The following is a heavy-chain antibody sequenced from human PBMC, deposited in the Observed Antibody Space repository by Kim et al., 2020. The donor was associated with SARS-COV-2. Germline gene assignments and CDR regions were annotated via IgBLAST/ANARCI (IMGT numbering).Heavy chain of an antibody. J-gene: IGHJ4*02. Sequence: YTDSVGGRFTISRDNSGDTRYLEMNSLRAEDTAVYYCVKDMSGYYRPFDFWGQGTLVTVSS. CDR3: VKDMSGYYRPFDF. D-gene: IGHD3-22*01. V-gene: IGHV3-23*01.